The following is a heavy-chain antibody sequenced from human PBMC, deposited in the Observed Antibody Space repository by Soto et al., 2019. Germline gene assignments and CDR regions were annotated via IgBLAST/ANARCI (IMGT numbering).Heavy chain of an antibody. Sequence: QVQLVESGGGVVQPGTSLRVSCVGSGFTFRSYVIHWVRQAPGKGLEWVALTSYDGSDKYYGDSVRGRFTISRDNSRNTVDLQMDSLRLEDTALYYCARWGTTGGLDVCGQGTLVYVSS. CDR2: TSYDGSDK. CDR1: GFTFRSYV. D-gene: IGHD4-17*01. V-gene: IGHV3-30*19. J-gene: IGHJ1*01. CDR3: ARWGTTGGLDV.